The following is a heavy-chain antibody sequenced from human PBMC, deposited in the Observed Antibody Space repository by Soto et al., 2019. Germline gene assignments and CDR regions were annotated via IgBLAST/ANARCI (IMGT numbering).Heavy chain of an antibody. V-gene: IGHV1-18*01. CDR3: ARDKGDGSGSYYGY. Sequence: QVRLVQSGDEEKKPGASVKVSCKGSGYTFTSYGINWVRQAPGQGLEWMGWISAYNGNTNYAQKLQGRVTMTTDTSTSTAYMELRSLRSDDSALYYCARDKGDGSGSYYGYWGQGTLVTVSS. CDR2: ISAYNGNT. J-gene: IGHJ4*02. CDR1: GYTFTSYG. D-gene: IGHD3-10*01.